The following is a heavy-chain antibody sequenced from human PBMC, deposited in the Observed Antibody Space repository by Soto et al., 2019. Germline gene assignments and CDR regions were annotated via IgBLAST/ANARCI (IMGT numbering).Heavy chain of an antibody. J-gene: IGHJ4*02. CDR2: IYHSGST. CDR3: ARGSNSGYIDY. D-gene: IGHD1-26*01. Sequence: PSETLSLTCAVSGGSISRGGYSWSWIRQPPGKGLEWIGYIYHSGSTYYNPSLKSRVTISVDRSKNQFSLQLSSVTAEDTAVYYCARGSNSGYIDYWGQGTLVTVSS. V-gene: IGHV4-30-2*01. CDR1: GGSISRGGYS.